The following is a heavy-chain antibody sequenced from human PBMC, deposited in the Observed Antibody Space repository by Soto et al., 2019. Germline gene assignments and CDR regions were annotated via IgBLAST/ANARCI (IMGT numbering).Heavy chain of an antibody. CDR3: ARYCNGGACYSASLDY. CDR1: PFTFRSYS. V-gene: IGHV3-30*09. Sequence: GGSLRLSCAAAPFTFRSYSRHWVRQAPGKGLEWVTSISYDGSKESYADSVKGRFAVPRDNSKNTLYLQMNSLRPEDTAVYYCARYCNGGACYSASLDYWGQGTQVTVS. CDR2: ISYDGSKE. J-gene: IGHJ4*02. D-gene: IGHD2-15*01.